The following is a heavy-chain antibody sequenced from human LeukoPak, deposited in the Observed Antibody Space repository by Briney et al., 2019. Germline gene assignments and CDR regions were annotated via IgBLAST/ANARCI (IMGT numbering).Heavy chain of an antibody. V-gene: IGHV4-39*01. CDR3: ARTAGDYYYYYMDV. CDR1: GGSISRSSYY. CDR2: IYYSGST. Sequence: SETLSLTCTVSGGSISRSSYYWGWIRQPPGKGLEWIGSIYYSGSTYYNPSLKSRVTISVDTSKNQFSLKLSSVTAADSAVYYCARTAGDYYYYYMDVWGKGTTVTVSS. J-gene: IGHJ6*03.